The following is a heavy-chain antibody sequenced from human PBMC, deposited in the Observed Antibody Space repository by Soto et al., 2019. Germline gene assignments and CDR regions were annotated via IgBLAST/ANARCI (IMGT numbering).Heavy chain of an antibody. D-gene: IGHD5-18*01. V-gene: IGHV1-46*01. CDR3: ARRLLRGKSRGYFDY. CDR1: GYTFTSYY. Sequence: ASVKVSCKASGYTFTSYYMHGVRQAPGRGLEWMGIINPSGGRTSYAQKFQGRVTMTRDTSTSTVYMELSSLRSEDRAVYYCARRLLRGKSRGYFDYWGQGTLVTVSS. CDR2: INPSGGRT. J-gene: IGHJ4*02.